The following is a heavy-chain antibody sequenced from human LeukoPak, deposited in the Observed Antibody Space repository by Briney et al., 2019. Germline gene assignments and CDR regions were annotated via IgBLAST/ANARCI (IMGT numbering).Heavy chain of an antibody. Sequence: GGSLRLSCAASGFPVNKYEMHWVRQAPGKGLEWVSYISSSSSTIYYADSVKGRFTISRDNAKNSLYLQMNSLRAEDTAVYYCARDRDGYNPFDYWGQGTLVTVSS. D-gene: IGHD5-24*01. CDR3: ARDRDGYNPFDY. CDR1: GFPVNKYE. J-gene: IGHJ4*02. V-gene: IGHV3-48*03. CDR2: ISSSSSTI.